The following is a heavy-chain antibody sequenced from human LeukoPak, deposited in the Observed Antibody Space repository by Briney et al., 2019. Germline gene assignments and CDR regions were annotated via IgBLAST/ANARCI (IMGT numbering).Heavy chain of an antibody. V-gene: IGHV3-74*01. D-gene: IGHD2-2*01. CDR2: INSDGSWT. CDR3: VSFYETY. CDR1: GNYW. J-gene: IGHJ4*02. Sequence: GGSLRLSCAASGNYWMHWVRQAPGKGPVWVSHINSDGSWTSYADSVEGRFTISKDNAKNTVYLQMNNLRAEDTAVYYCVSFYETYWGRGTLVTVSS.